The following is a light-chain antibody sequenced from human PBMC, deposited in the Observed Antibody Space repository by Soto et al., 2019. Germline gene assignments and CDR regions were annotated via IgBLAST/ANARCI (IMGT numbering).Light chain of an antibody. Sequence: EIVLTQSPATLSLSPGERATLSCGASQSVRSNFLAWYQQKPGQAPRLLIYGASNRATGIPDRFSGSGSGTHFTLTITRLEPEDFAMYYCQRYDSLRTFGQGTKVDIK. V-gene: IGKV3-20*01. CDR2: GAS. J-gene: IGKJ1*01. CDR1: QSVRSNF. CDR3: QRYDSLRT.